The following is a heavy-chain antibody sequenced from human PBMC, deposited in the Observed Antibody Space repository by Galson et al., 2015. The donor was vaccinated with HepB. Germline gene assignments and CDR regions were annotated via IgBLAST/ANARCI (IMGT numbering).Heavy chain of an antibody. CDR3: ARGPGERGWVLKYFDY. Sequence: LSLTCAVSGYSISSNYYWGWIRQSPGKGLEWIGSISHSGITSYNPSLTSRVTILLDTSKNQFSLRLTSVTAADTAVYYCARGPGERGWVLKYFDYWGQGSLVTVSS. J-gene: IGHJ4*02. CDR2: ISHSGIT. D-gene: IGHD2-8*02. V-gene: IGHV4-38-2*01. CDR1: GYSISSNYY.